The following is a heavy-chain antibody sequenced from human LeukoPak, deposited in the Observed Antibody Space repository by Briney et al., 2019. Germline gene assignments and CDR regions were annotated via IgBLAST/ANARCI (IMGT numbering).Heavy chain of an antibody. CDR2: IYYSGCT. CDR1: GGSISSYY. CDR3: ARGAQNFWFDP. J-gene: IGHJ5*02. D-gene: IGHD1-26*01. Sequence: PSETLSLTCTVSGGSISSYYWSWIRQPPGKGLEWIGYIYYSGCTDYNPSLKSRVTISVDTSKNQFSLKLSSVTAADTAVYYCARGAQNFWFDPWGQGTLVTVSS. V-gene: IGHV4-59*01.